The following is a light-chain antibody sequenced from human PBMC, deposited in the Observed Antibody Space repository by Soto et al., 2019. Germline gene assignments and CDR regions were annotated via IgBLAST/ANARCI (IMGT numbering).Light chain of an antibody. CDR3: TSYTSSFTHL. CDR2: EVS. J-gene: IGLJ1*01. CDR1: SSDVGGYNY. V-gene: IGLV2-14*01. Sequence: QSALTQPASVSGSPGQSITISCTGTSSDVGGYNYVSWYQQHPGKAPKLMIFEVSNRPSGVSNRFSGSKSRNTASLTISGLQTEDEADYYCTSYTSSFTHLFGAGSKVTV.